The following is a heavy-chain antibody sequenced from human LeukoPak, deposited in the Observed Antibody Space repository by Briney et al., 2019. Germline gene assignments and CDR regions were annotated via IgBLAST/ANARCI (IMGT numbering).Heavy chain of an antibody. CDR2: IYRGGRT. CDR3: ARWKTSYDILTGDQRPEYFQH. Sequence: GGSLRLSCAASGFAVSSNYMSWVRQAPGKGLEWVSVIYRGGRTYYADSVKGRFTISRDNSKNTLYLQMNSLRAEDTAVYYCARWKTSYDILTGDQRPEYFQHWGQGTLVTVSS. V-gene: IGHV3-53*01. CDR1: GFAVSSNY. J-gene: IGHJ1*01. D-gene: IGHD3-9*01.